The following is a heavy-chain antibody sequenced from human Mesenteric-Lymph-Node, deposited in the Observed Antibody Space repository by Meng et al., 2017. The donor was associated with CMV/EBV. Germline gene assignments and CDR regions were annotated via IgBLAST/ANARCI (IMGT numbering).Heavy chain of an antibody. CDR2: IKQDGTEE. D-gene: IGHD1-26*01. J-gene: IGHJ4*02. CDR3: VRARSGTHFDY. Sequence: GESLKISCEASGFSFSTYWMTWVRQAPGKGLQWVATIKQDGTEEYYVDSVKGRFTISRDNAWNSLFLQMNSLRVEESAVYYCVRARSGTHFDYWGQGTLVTVSS. V-gene: IGHV3-7*01. CDR1: GFSFSTYW.